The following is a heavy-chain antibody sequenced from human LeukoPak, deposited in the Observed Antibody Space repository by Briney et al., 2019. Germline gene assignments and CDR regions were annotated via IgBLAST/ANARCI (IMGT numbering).Heavy chain of an antibody. D-gene: IGHD6-19*01. CDR3: ARELGGGQWLVRDAFDI. J-gene: IGHJ3*02. CDR1: GDSVSSNSAA. Sequence: SQTLSLTCAISGDSVSSNSAAWKWIRQSPSRGLEWLGRTYYRSKWYNDYAVSVKSRVTINPDTSKNQFSLQLNSVTPEDTAVYYSARELGGGQWLVRDAFDIWGQGTMVTVSS. V-gene: IGHV6-1*01. CDR2: TYYRSKWYN.